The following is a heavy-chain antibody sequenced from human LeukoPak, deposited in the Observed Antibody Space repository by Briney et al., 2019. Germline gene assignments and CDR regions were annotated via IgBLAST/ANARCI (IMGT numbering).Heavy chain of an antibody. CDR3: AKGRSYYDSSGYPGVY. CDR1: GFTFSSNY. J-gene: IGHJ4*02. D-gene: IGHD3-22*01. CDR2: INTDGSDA. Sequence: PGGSLRLSXAASGFTFSSNYMHWVRQTPGKGLVWVSRINTDGSDATYADFVKGRFTISRDNAKNTLYLEMNSLRAEDTAVYYCAKGRSYYDSSGYPGVYWGQGTLVTVSS. V-gene: IGHV3-74*03.